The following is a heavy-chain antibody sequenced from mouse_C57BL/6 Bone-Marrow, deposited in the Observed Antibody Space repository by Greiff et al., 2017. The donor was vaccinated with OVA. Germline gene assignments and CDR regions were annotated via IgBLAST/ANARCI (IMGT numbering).Heavy chain of an antibody. Sequence: VQLQQSGAELVKPGASVKLSCTASGFNIKDYSMHWVKQRTEQGLEWIGRIDPEDGDTKYAPKFQGKATITADTSSNTAYLQLSSLTSEDTAVYFCARRFYYEYGGVGYWGQGALVTGSA. V-gene: IGHV14-2*01. CDR1: GFNIKDYS. CDR3: ARRFYYEYGGVGY. J-gene: IGHJ3*01. CDR2: IDPEDGDT. D-gene: IGHD2-4*01.